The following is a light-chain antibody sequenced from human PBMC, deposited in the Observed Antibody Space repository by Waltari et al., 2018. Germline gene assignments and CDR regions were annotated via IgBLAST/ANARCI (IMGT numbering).Light chain of an antibody. CDR3: QQYYSTQT. CDR2: WAS. J-gene: IGKJ2*01. V-gene: IGKV4-1*01. Sequence: DIVMTQSPDSLAVSLGERATINCKSSQSVLYSSNNKNYLAWYQQKPGKPPKLLIYWASTRESGVPDRFSGSGSGTDFTLTISSLQAEDVAVYYCQQYYSTQTFGQGTKLEIK. CDR1: QSVLYSSNNKNY.